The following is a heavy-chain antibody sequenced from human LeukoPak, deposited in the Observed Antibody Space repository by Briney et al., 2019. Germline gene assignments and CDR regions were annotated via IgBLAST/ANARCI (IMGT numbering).Heavy chain of an antibody. V-gene: IGHV3-7*04. D-gene: IGHD6-13*01. CDR1: GFTFSSYW. J-gene: IGHJ4*02. Sequence: GGSLRLSCAASGFTFSSYWMSWVRQAPGKGLNWVPNIKQDGSEKYYVDSVKGRFTISRDNAKNSLYLQMNSLRAEDTAVYYCARGTIAAAGYYYFDYWGQGTQVTVSS. CDR3: ARGTIAAAGYYYFDY. CDR2: IKQDGSEK.